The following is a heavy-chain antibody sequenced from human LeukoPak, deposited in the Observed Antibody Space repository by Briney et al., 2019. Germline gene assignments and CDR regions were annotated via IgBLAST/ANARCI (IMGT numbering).Heavy chain of an antibody. CDR1: GFTFSSYS. J-gene: IGHJ6*03. CDR3: ARDHFPREQPYYVDV. CDR2: ISSSSSTI. V-gene: IGHV3-48*01. Sequence: GGSLRLSCAASGFTFSSYSMNWVRQAPGKGLEWVPYISSSSSTIYYADSVKGRFTISRDNAKNSLYLQMNSLRAEDTAVYYCARDHFPREQPYYVDVWGKGTTVTVSS. D-gene: IGHD6-13*01.